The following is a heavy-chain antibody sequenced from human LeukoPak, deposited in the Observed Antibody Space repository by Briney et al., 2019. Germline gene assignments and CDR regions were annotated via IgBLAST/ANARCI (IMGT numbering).Heavy chain of an antibody. CDR2: IYTSGST. CDR3: ARGPGLRFLEWLLPRGAFDI. Sequence: SETLSLTCTVSGGSLSSSTYYWSWIRQPAGKGLEWIGRIYTSGSTNYNPSLKSRVTMSVDTSKNQFSLKLSSVTAADTAVYYCARGPGLRFLEWLLPRGAFDIWGQGTMVTVSS. D-gene: IGHD3-3*01. V-gene: IGHV4-61*02. J-gene: IGHJ3*02. CDR1: GGSLSSSTYY.